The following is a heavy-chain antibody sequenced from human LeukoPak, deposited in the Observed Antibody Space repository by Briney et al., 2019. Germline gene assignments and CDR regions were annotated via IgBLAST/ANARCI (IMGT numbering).Heavy chain of an antibody. CDR1: GFTFRSDW. J-gene: IGHJ4*02. CDR2: INPDGSAT. CDR3: ARMASMDDFWSGYYTEIRDDFDY. V-gene: IGHV3-7*03. D-gene: IGHD3-3*01. Sequence: GGSLRLSCAASGFTFRSDWMSWVRQSPEKGLEWAANINPDGSATYYVDSVKGRFIISRDNTKNSLYLQMNSLRAEDTAVYYCARMASMDDFWSGYYTEIRDDFDYWGQGTLVTVSS.